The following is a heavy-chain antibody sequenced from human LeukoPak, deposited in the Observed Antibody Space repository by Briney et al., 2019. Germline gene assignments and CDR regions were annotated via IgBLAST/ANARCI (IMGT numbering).Heavy chain of an antibody. CDR3: ARDLDYYASSGYYNY. CDR2: IWYDGSNK. D-gene: IGHD3-22*01. J-gene: IGHJ4*02. V-gene: IGHV3-33*01. CDR1: GFTFSSYG. Sequence: SGGSLRLSCAASGFTFSSYGMHWVRQAPGKGLEWVAVIWYDGSNKYYADSVKGRFTISRDNSKNTLYLQMNSLRAEDTAVYYCARDLDYYASSGYYNYWGQGTLVTVSS.